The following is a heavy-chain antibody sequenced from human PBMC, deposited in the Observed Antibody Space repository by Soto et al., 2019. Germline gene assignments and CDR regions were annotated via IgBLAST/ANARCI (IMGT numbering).Heavy chain of an antibody. J-gene: IGHJ4*02. D-gene: IGHD5-18*01. CDR3: ARHGGYSYGPDY. CDR2: IYYSGST. Sequence: PSETLSLTCTVSGGSISSYYWSWIRQPPGKGLEWIGYIYYSGSTNYNPSLKSRVTISVDTSKNQFSLKLSSVTAADTAVYYCARHGGYSYGPDYWGQGTLVTVS. CDR1: GGSISSYY. V-gene: IGHV4-59*08.